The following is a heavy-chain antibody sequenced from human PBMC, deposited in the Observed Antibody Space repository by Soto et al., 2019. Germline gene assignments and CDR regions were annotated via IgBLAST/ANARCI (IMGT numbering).Heavy chain of an antibody. D-gene: IGHD3-22*01. CDR1: GGSITSGAYY. Sequence: TLSLTSDDTGGSITSGAYYWTWIRQHPGKGLEWIAYIHYSGRTYYNPSLKSRVTISVDTSNNQFSLKLSSVTAADTAVYYCARYYFDSSGYSNWFGPWGQGTLVTVSS. V-gene: IGHV4-31*11. CDR3: ARYYFDSSGYSNWFGP. J-gene: IGHJ5*02. CDR2: IHYSGRT.